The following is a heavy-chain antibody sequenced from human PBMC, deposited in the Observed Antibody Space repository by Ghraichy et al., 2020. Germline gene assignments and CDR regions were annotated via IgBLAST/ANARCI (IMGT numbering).Heavy chain of an antibody. CDR2: ISAYNGNT. J-gene: IGHJ4*02. CDR3: ASHYGGNSEGQSFDY. D-gene: IGHD4-23*01. V-gene: IGHV1-18*01. CDR1: GYTFTSYG. Sequence: ASVKVSCKASGYTFTSYGISWVRQAPGQGLEWMGWISAYNGNTNYAQKLQGRVTMTTDTSTSTAYMELRSLRSDDTAVYYCASHYGGNSEGQSFDYWGQGTLVTVSS.